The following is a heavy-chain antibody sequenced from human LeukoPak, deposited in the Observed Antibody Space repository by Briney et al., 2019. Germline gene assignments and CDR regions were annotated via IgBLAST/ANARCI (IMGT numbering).Heavy chain of an antibody. CDR2: IRYDGSNK. CDR3: AKDRIVVVPAATDDAFDI. CDR1: GFTFSSYG. Sequence: GGSLRLSCAASGFTFSSYGMHWVRQAPGKGLEWVAFIRYDGSNKYYADSVKGRFTISRDNSKNTLYLQMNSLRAEDTAVYYCAKDRIVVVPAATDDAFDIWGQGTMVTVSS. D-gene: IGHD2-2*01. V-gene: IGHV3-30*02. J-gene: IGHJ3*02.